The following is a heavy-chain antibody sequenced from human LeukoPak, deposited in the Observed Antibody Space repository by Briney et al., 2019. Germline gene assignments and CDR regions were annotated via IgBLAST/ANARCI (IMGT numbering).Heavy chain of an antibody. Sequence: PGGSLRLSCSASGFTFSTFPMHWVRLAPGKGLEYFSAISRNGDTTYYADSVKGRFTISRDNSKNTLYLQMSSLRPEDTAVYYCVKALTDDAFDIWGQGTMVTVSS. CDR2: ISRNGDTT. V-gene: IGHV3-64D*06. J-gene: IGHJ3*02. CDR3: VKALTDDAFDI. CDR1: GFTFSTFP.